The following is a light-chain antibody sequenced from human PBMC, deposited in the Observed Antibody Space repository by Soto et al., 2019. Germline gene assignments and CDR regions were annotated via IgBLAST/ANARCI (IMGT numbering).Light chain of an antibody. CDR1: QGIRIY. Sequence: DIQLSQSPSSLSASVGDRVIITCRASQGIRIYLAWYQQRPGKAPELLIYDASSWESGVPERFSGSGSGTEFTLTISSLQTDDFSTYYCQQYDSYWTFGQGTKVDIK. J-gene: IGKJ1*01. V-gene: IGKV1-5*01. CDR2: DAS. CDR3: QQYDSYWT.